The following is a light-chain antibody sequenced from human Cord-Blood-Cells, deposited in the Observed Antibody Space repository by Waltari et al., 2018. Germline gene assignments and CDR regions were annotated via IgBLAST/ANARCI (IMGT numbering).Light chain of an antibody. CDR1: SRAVGGYNY. V-gene: IGLV2-14*01. Sequence: QSALTHPASVSGSPGQSITISSTATSRAVGGYNYLSWYQQHPGQAPKLMIYDVSNRPSGVSNRFSGSKSGNTASLTISGLQAEDEADYYCSSYTSSSTVVFGGGTKLTVL. J-gene: IGLJ2*01. CDR2: DVS. CDR3: SSYTSSSTVV.